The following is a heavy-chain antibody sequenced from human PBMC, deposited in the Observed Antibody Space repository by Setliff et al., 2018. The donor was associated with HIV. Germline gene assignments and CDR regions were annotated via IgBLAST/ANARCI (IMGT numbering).Heavy chain of an antibody. J-gene: IGHJ6*02. D-gene: IGHD3-10*01. CDR2: MNPNSGNA. Sequence: ASVKVSCKASGYTFTKYDINWVRQATGQGLEWMGWMNPNSGNAEYAQRFQGRVTLTRNTSISTAYMELSSLRSEDTAVYYCARGDYGSGSYYPYYFYYGMDVWGQGTTVTVSS. V-gene: IGHV1-8*03. CDR3: ARGDYGSGSYYPYYFYYGMDV. CDR1: GYTFTKYD.